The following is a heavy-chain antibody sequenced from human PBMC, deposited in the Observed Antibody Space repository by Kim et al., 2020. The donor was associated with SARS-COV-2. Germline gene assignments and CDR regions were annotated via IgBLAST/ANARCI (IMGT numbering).Heavy chain of an antibody. CDR3: ARVRSSIWSGYWSGADAEYFQH. CDR1: GYTFTGYY. J-gene: IGHJ1*01. Sequence: ASVKVSCKASGYTFTGYYMHWVRQAPGQGLEWMGWINPNSGGTNYAQKFQGRVTMTRDTSISTAYMELSRLRSDDTAVYYCARVRSSIWSGYWSGADAEYFQHWGQGTLVTVSS. V-gene: IGHV1-2*02. CDR2: INPNSGGT. D-gene: IGHD3-3*01.